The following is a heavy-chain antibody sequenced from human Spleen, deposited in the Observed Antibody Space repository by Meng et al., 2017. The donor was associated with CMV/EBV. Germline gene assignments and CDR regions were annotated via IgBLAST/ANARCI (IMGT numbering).Heavy chain of an antibody. Sequence: QVPSVRSRSWVKEPGATGKGSCKCPGHTFIISGISWMGHAPGQGLEWKGWIRANNRHAKAAPKLQGRVTMTPATSTSTAYMELRSRSSYDTAVYYCARDSARCAGSGWFPTGFQDWGQGTLVTVSS. D-gene: IGHD6-19*01. CDR2: IRANNRHA. J-gene: IGHJ1*01. V-gene: IGHV1-18*01. CDR1: GHTFIISG. CDR3: ARDSARCAGSGWFPTGFQD.